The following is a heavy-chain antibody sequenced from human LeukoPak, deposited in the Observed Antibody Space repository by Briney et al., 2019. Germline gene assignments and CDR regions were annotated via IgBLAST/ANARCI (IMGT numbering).Heavy chain of an antibody. CDR2: ISGGAGGA. V-gene: IGHV3-23*01. Sequence: PGGSLRLSCAASGFSFRSYSMNWVRQAPGKGLEWVSSISGGAGGAAYADSVKGRFTMSRDNSKNTLYLQMNSLRAEDTAVYYCAKDGGYGSGSYHPDYWGQGTLVTVSS. J-gene: IGHJ4*02. D-gene: IGHD3-10*01. CDR3: AKDGGYGSGSYHPDY. CDR1: GFSFRSYS.